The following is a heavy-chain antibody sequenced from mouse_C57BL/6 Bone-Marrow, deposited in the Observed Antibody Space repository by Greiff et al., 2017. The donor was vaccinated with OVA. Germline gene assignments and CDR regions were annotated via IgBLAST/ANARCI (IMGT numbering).Heavy chain of an antibody. CDR3: ARDSSGSGYYFDY. Sequence: EVKLQQSGPELVKPGASVKISCKASGYSFTGYYMNWVKQSPEKSLEWIGEINPSTGGTTYNQKFKAKATLTVDKSSSTAYMQLKSLTSEDSAVYYCARDSSGSGYYFDYWGQGTTLTVSS. D-gene: IGHD3-2*02. CDR1: GYSFTGYY. CDR2: INPSTGGT. J-gene: IGHJ2*01. V-gene: IGHV1-42*01.